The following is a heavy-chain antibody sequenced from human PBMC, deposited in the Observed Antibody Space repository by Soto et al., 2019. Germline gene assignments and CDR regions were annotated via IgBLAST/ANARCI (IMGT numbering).Heavy chain of an antibody. J-gene: IGHJ3*02. CDR3: AKATATGGGAFEI. Sequence: GSLRLSCAVSGFICSSYDMSWVRQAPEKGLAWVSTILVGGSTHYEDSVQGRFTISRDTSKNTVYLHMNSLTAGDTAVYYCAKATATGGGAFEIYGQGTMVTVSS. CDR1: GFICSSYD. D-gene: IGHD2-8*02. CDR2: ILVGGST. V-gene: IGHV3-23*01.